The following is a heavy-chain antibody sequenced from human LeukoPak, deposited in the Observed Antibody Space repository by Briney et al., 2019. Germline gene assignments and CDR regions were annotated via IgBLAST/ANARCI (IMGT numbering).Heavy chain of an antibody. Sequence: PGGSLRLSCAASGFTFSSYEMNWVRQAPGKGLEWVSYISSSGSTIYYADSVKGRFTISRDNAKNSLYLQMNSLRAEDTAVYYCARDASGDYYMDVWGKGTTVTVSS. CDR1: GFTFSSYE. CDR3: ARDASGDYYMDV. J-gene: IGHJ6*03. D-gene: IGHD3-10*01. CDR2: ISSSGSTI. V-gene: IGHV3-48*03.